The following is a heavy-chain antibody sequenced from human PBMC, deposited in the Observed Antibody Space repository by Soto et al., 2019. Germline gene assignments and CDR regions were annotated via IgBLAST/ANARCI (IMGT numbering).Heavy chain of an antibody. Sequence: PVGSLRLSCAASRFTFSTYEMHWLRQAPGKGLEWVSYISSGGDTVHYADSVKGRFTISRDNTRNSLYLQMNSLRDEDTGLYYCVRYCSSTLCNGVATRTFDYWGQGTLVTV. J-gene: IGHJ4*02. CDR1: RFTFSTYE. CDR2: ISSGGDTV. V-gene: IGHV3-48*03. CDR3: VRYCSSTLCNGVATRTFDY. D-gene: IGHD2-2*01.